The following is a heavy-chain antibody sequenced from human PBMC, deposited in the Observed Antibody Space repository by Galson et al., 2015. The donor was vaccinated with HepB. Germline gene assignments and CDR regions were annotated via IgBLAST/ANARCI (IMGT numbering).Heavy chain of an antibody. V-gene: IGHV1-3*01. Sequence: SVKVSCRASGYTFTSYAMHWVRQAPGQRLEWMGWINAGNGNTKYSQKFQGRVTITRDTSASTAYMELSSLRSEDTAVYYCARGGAPPLLWFGELLGTEFDYWGQGTLVTVSS. D-gene: IGHD3-10*01. CDR1: GYTFTSYA. J-gene: IGHJ4*02. CDR3: ARGGAPPLLWFGELLGTEFDY. CDR2: INAGNGNT.